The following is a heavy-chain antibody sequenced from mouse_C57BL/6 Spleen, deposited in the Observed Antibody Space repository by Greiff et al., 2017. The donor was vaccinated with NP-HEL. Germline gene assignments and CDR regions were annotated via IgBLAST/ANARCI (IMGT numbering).Heavy chain of an antibody. V-gene: IGHV6-3*01. Sequence: DVQLVESGGGLVQPGGSMKLSCVASGFTFSNYWMNWVRQSPEKGLEWVAQIRLKSDNYATHYAESVKGRFTISRDDSKSSVYLQMNNLRAEDTGIYYCTNYYQWYFDYWGQGTTLTVSS. CDR1: GFTFSNYW. CDR3: TNYYQWYFDY. CDR2: IRLKSDNYAT. J-gene: IGHJ2*01. D-gene: IGHD1-1*01.